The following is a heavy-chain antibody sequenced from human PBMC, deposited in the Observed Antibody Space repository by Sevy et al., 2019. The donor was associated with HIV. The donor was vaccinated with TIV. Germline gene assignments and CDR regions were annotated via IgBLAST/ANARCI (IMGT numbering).Heavy chain of an antibody. J-gene: IGHJ4*02. CDR1: RFTFASYA. CDR2: ISGSGYAT. D-gene: IGHD3-3*01. CDR3: AKDRVTVLGVVVTFDS. V-gene: IGHV3-23*01. Sequence: GGSLTLSCAASRFTFASYAMHWVRQVAGKGLEWVSTISGSGYATYYADSVKGRFIMSRETSRNTLYLQMNSLRVEDLAVYFCAKDRVTVLGVVVTFDSWGQGTLVTVSS.